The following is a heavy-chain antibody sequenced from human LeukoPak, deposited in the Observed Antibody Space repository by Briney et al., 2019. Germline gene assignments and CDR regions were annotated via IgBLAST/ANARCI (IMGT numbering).Heavy chain of an antibody. Sequence: PGGSLRLSCAASGFTFSSYSMNWVRQAPGKGLEWVSSISSSSSYIYYADSVKGRFTISRDNAKNTLYLQMSSLRPEDTAVYYCAIGAVYCTSPKYPTGSAPSCFAHWGQGTLVTVSS. V-gene: IGHV3-21*01. CDR2: ISSSSSYI. J-gene: IGHJ4*02. CDR1: GFTFSSYS. CDR3: AIGAVYCTSPKYPTGSAPSCFAH. D-gene: IGHD2-2*01.